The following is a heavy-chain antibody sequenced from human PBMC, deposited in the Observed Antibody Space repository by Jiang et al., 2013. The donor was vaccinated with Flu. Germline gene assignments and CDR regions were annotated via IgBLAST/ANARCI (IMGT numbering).Heavy chain of an antibody. CDR3: ARGRSRGFDI. CDR1: GDSVSSNSVA. J-gene: IGHJ3*02. Sequence: QTLSLTCAISGDSVSSNSVAWNWIRQSPSRGLEWLGRTFYRSKWYNDYAVSVKSRTTINPDTSQNQFSLQLNSVTPEDTAVYYCARGRSRGFDIWGQGTMVTVSS. V-gene: IGHV6-1*01. CDR2: TFYRSKWYN.